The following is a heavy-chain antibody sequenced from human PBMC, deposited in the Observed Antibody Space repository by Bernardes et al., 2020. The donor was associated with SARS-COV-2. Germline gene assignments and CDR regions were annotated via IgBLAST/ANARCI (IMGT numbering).Heavy chain of an antibody. CDR1: GFIFSSYA. CDR2: ISGSGGST. J-gene: IGHJ4*02. Sequence: GSLRLSCAASGFIFSSYAMSWVRQAPGKGLEWVSVISGSGGSTSYADSVKGRFTISRDNSKNTLYLQMNSLRAEDTAVYYCAKNGNRQHRGFGEFLDSWGQGTLVTVSS. V-gene: IGHV3-23*01. D-gene: IGHD3-10*01. CDR3: AKNGNRQHRGFGEFLDS.